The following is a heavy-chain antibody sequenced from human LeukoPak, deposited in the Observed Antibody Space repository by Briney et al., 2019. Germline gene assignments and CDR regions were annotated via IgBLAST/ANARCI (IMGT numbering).Heavy chain of an antibody. V-gene: IGHV3-30*02. CDR1: GFTFSSYG. CDR2: IRYDGSNK. D-gene: IGHD3-3*01. Sequence: AGGSLRLSCAASGFTFSSYGMHWVRQAPGKGLEWVAFIRYDGSNKYYADSVKGRFTISRDNSKNTLYLQMNSLRAEDTAVYYCASNPFSSGYYMGGDYYYYYMDVWGKGTTVTVSS. CDR3: ASNPFSSGYYMGGDYYYYYMDV. J-gene: IGHJ6*03.